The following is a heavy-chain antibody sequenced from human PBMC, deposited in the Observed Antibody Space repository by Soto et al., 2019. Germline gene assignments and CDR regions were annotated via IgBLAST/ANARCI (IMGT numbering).Heavy chain of an antibody. V-gene: IGHV4-39*01. D-gene: IGHD5-18*01. CDR1: GGSISSGSYF. CDR2: MHYSGTT. J-gene: IGHJ5*02. CDR3: ARQGYTSGRVNWFDP. Sequence: QLHLQESGPGLVKPSETLSLTCTVSGGSISSGSYFWGWIRQPPGKGLEWIGSMHYSGTTYYSPSLKSRVTISGDTSKNYFSLKLRSVTAADTAVYYCARQGYTSGRVNWFDPWGQGTLVTVSS.